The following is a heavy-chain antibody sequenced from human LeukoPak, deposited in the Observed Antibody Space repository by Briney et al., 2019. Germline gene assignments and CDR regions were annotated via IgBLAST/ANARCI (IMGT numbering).Heavy chain of an antibody. CDR1: GGSISSSSYY. D-gene: IGHD6-6*01. CDR3: ARKYSSSWDFDY. CDR2: IYYSGST. J-gene: IGHJ4*02. Sequence: SETLSLTCTVSGGSISSSSYYWGWIRQPPGKGLEWIGSIYYSGSTYYNPSLKGLVTISVDTSKNQFSLKLSSVTAADTAVYYCARKYSSSWDFDYWGQGTLVTVSS. V-gene: IGHV4-39*07.